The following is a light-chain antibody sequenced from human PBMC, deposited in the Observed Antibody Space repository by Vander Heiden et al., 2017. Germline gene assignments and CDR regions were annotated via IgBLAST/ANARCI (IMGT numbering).Light chain of an antibody. CDR1: QSVSSTY. J-gene: IGKJ4*01. CDR3: QQYGSSPLT. Sequence: EIVLTQSPGTLSLSPGERATLSCRPSQSVSSTYLAWYQQKPGQAPRLLIHGASSRATGIPDRFSGSGSGTDFTLTISRLEPEDFAVYYCQQYGSSPLTFGGGTKVEIK. V-gene: IGKV3-20*01. CDR2: GAS.